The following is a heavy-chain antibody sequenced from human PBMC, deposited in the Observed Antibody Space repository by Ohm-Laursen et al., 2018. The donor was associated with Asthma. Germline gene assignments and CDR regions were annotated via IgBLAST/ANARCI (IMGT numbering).Heavy chain of an antibody. D-gene: IGHD6-19*01. J-gene: IGHJ4*02. Sequence: SLRLSCSASGFTFSSYAMSWVRQAPGKGLEWVSAISVSGVTTYYADSVKGRFTISRDDSKNTLYLQMNSLRAEDTAVYYCAKDRVAVAGIFDYWGQGTLVTVSS. V-gene: IGHV3-23*01. CDR3: AKDRVAVAGIFDY. CDR1: GFTFSSYA. CDR2: ISVSGVTT.